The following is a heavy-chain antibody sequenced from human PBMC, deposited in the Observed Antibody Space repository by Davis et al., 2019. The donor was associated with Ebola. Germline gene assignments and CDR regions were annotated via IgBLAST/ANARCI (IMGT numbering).Heavy chain of an antibody. D-gene: IGHD1-26*01. CDR2: INPNSGGT. CDR1: GYTFTSYA. CDR3: ARGGGSSKRTMGY. V-gene: IGHV1-2*04. J-gene: IGHJ4*02. Sequence: AASVKVSCKASGYTFTSYAMHWVRQAPGQGLEWMGWINPNSGGTNYAQKFQGWVTMTRDTSISTAYMELSRLRSDDTAVYYCARGGGSSKRTMGYWGQGTLVTVSS.